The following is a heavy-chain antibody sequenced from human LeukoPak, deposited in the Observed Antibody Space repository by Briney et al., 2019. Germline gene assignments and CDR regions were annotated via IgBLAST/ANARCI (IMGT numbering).Heavy chain of an antibody. D-gene: IGHD2-2*01. CDR2: IYTSGST. J-gene: IGHJ4*02. Sequence: SQTLSLTCTVSGGSISSGSYYWSWIRQPAGKGLEWIGRIYTSGSTNYNPSLKSRVTISVDTSKNQFSLKLSSVTAADTAVYYCARGVVVVPAVFDYWGQGTLVTVSS. V-gene: IGHV4-61*02. CDR3: ARGVVVVPAVFDY. CDR1: GGSISSGSYY.